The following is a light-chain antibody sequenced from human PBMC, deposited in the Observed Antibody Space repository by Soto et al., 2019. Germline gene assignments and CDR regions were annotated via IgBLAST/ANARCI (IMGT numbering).Light chain of an antibody. CDR2: AAS. V-gene: IGKV1-39*01. J-gene: IGKJ1*01. CDR3: QQTLSVPRT. CDR1: QNIRTY. Sequence: DIQMTQSPRFLSASVGDRVTITCRASQNIRTYLTWYQQKPGKGPTVLIYAASTLQRGVPSRVSGSTTGTDFTLTITGLQPEDSATYYGQQTLSVPRTFGLGTKVDIK.